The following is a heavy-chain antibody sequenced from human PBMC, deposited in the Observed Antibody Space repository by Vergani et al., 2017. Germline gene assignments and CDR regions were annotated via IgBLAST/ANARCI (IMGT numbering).Heavy chain of an antibody. CDR2: IIPVLGKT. D-gene: IGHD2-2*02. CDR3: ARARDCSSTSCYTNYFDY. J-gene: IGHJ4*02. V-gene: IGHV1-69*08. Sequence: QVQLVQSGAEVKKPGSSVKVSCKASGATFRSNTISWVRQVPGQGLEWMGRIIPVLGKTKYAQDFQGRLTITADTSTSTAYMELSSLRSEDTAVYYCARARDCSSTSCYTNYFDYWGQGTLVTVSS. CDR1: GATFRSNT.